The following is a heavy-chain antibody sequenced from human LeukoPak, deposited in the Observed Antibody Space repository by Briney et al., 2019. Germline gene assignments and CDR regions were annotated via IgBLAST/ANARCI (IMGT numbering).Heavy chain of an antibody. J-gene: IGHJ4*02. Sequence: SETLSLTCAVSGVSISSYYWSWIRQPPGKGLEWIGEINLSGSTNYNPSLKSRVTISVDTSKNQFSLKLSSVTAADTAVYYCARSVVAAAWDGGRDYWGQGTLVTVSS. V-gene: IGHV4-34*01. CDR1: GVSISSYY. CDR2: INLSGST. D-gene: IGHD2-15*01. CDR3: ARSVVAAAWDGGRDY.